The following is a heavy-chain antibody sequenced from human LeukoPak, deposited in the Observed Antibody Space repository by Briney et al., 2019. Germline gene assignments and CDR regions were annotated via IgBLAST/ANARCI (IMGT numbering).Heavy chain of an antibody. J-gene: IGHJ3*02. V-gene: IGHV3-21*04. CDR1: GFTFSYYS. Sequence: GGSLRLSCAASGFTFSYYSMNWVRQAPGKGLEWVSAISSSSGYIYYADSVKGRFTISRDNAKNSLYLQMNSLRAEDTAVYYCTSDFAVDDRSGLDDAFDIWGQGTMVTVSS. D-gene: IGHD3-22*01. CDR2: ISSSSGYI. CDR3: TSDFAVDDRSGLDDAFDI.